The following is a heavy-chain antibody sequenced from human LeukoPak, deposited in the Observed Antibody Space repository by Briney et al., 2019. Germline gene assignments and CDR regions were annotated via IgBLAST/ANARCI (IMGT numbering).Heavy chain of an antibody. D-gene: IGHD5-24*01. CDR2: ISGSGGST. J-gene: IGHJ4*02. CDR1: GFTFSSYA. Sequence: GGSLRLSCAASGFTFSSYAMSWVRQAPGKGLEWVSAISGSGGSTYYADSVKGRFTISRDNSKNTLYLQMNSLRAEDTAVYHCARALDGYNSALDYWGQGTLVTVSS. CDR3: ARALDGYNSALDY. V-gene: IGHV3-23*01.